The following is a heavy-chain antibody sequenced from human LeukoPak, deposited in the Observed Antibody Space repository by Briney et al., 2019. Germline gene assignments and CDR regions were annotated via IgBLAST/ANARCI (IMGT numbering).Heavy chain of an antibody. D-gene: IGHD1-1*01. J-gene: IGHJ4*02. V-gene: IGHV3-21*05. CDR1: GFTFSSYV. CDR3: VRGHWHLEV. CDR2: IYMTDI. Sequence: SGGSLRLSCAASGFTFSSYVMHWIRQAPGKGLEFISYIYMTDIYYADSVKGRFTISRDNAKNSMYLQMNSLTAEDTAVYYCVRGHWHLEVWGQGTLITVSS.